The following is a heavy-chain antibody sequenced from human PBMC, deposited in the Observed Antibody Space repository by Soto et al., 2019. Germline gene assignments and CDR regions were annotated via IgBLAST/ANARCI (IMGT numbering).Heavy chain of an antibody. J-gene: IGHJ5*02. D-gene: IGHD3-9*01. CDR1: GYTFTSYD. CDR2: MNPNSGNT. V-gene: IGHV1-8*01. Sequence: ASVKVSCKASGYTFTSYDINWVRQATGQGLEWMGWMNPNSGNTGYAQKFQGRVTMTRNTSISTAYMELSSLRSEDTAVYYCARGRELRYFDWLLSAGNWFDPWGQGTLVTVSS. CDR3: ARGRELRYFDWLLSAGNWFDP.